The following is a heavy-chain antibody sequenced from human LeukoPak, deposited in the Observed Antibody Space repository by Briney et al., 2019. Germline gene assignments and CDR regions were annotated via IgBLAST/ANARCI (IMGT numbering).Heavy chain of an antibody. V-gene: IGHV3-23*01. CDR1: GFTFSSYA. J-gene: IGHJ4*02. CDR3: ARGSVGNLDY. D-gene: IGHD6-25*01. CDR2: ISGSGGST. Sequence: GGSLRLSCAASGFTFSSYAMSWVRQAPGKGLEWVSAISGSGGSTYYAGSVKGRFTISRDNAKNSLYLQMNSLRAEDTAVYYCARGSVGNLDYWGQGTLVTVSS.